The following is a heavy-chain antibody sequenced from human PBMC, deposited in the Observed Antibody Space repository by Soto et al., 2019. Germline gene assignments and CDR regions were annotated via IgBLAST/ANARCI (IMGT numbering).Heavy chain of an antibody. CDR3: AREVSTRYYYDSSWGY. CDR2: ISAYNGNT. J-gene: IGHJ4*02. Sequence: QVQLVQSGAEVKKPGASVKVSCKASGYTFTSYGISWVRQAPGQGLEWMGWISAYNGNTNYAQKLQGRVTMTTDTTTSTAYMELRSLRTDDTAVYYCAREVSTRYYYDSSWGYWGQGTLVTVSS. D-gene: IGHD3-22*01. CDR1: GYTFTSYG. V-gene: IGHV1-18*01.